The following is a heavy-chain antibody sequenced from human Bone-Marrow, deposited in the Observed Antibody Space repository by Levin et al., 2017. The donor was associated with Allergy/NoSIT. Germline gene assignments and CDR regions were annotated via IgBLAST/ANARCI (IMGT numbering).Heavy chain of an antibody. Sequence: GGSLRLSCAASGFSVSSNYMSWVRQAPGKGLEGVSVMYSGGDTLYADSVKGRFTISRDNSKNTLYLQMNSLRVEDTAIYYCAANHYDSSGNYYVEVDYWGQGTPVTVSS. CDR2: MYSGGDT. CDR3: AANHYDSSGNYYVEVDY. V-gene: IGHV3-53*01. CDR1: GFSVSSNY. J-gene: IGHJ4*02. D-gene: IGHD3-22*01.